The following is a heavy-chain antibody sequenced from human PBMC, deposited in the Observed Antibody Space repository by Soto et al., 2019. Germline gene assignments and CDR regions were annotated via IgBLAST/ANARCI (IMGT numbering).Heavy chain of an antibody. D-gene: IGHD2-15*01. J-gene: IGHJ6*03. CDR3: AKGYCSGGSCYLLGYYYYMDV. V-gene: IGHV3-30*18. CDR1: GFTFSSYG. Sequence: VQLVESGGGVVQPGRSLRLSCAASGFTFSSYGMHWVRQAPGKGLEWVAVISYDGSNKYYADSVKGRFTISRDNSKNTLYLQMNSLRAEDTAVYYCAKGYCSGGSCYLLGYYYYMDVWGKGTTVTVSS. CDR2: ISYDGSNK.